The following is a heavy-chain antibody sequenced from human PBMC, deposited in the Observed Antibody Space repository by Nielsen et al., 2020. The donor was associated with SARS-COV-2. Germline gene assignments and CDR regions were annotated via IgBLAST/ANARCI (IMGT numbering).Heavy chain of an antibody. J-gene: IGHJ4*02. D-gene: IGHD7-27*01. CDR2: ILYDGSNK. V-gene: IGHV3-30-3*01. Sequence: GESLKISCAASGFTFSSYAMHWVRQAPGKGLEWVAVILYDGSNKYYADSVKGRFTISRDNSKNTLYLQMNSLRAEDTAVYYCAREALGGTPWVDYWGQGTLVTVSS. CDR1: GFTFSSYA. CDR3: AREALGGTPWVDY.